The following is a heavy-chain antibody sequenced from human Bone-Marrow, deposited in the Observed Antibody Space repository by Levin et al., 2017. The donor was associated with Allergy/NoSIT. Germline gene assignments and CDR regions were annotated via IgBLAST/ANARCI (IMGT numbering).Heavy chain of an antibody. V-gene: IGHV4-31*03. Sequence: PSETLSLTCTVSGGSVNSSGCYWSWIRQRPGQGLEWIGYIYRSGRAYFNPSLKSRLSISLDMSKDQFSLKLNSVTAADTAVYYCARNKVTLVRGVIEGDVFDVWGQGTMVTVSS. CDR1: GGSVNSSGCY. CDR3: ARNKVTLVRGVIEGDVFDV. CDR2: IYRSGRA. J-gene: IGHJ3*01. D-gene: IGHD3-10*01.